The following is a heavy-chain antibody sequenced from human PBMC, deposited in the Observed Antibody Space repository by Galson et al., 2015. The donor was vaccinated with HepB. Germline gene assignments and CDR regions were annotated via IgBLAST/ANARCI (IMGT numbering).Heavy chain of an antibody. J-gene: IGHJ6*02. CDR3: ARLDGSSWRLYYYYGMDV. CDR2: IDPSDSYT. D-gene: IGHD6-13*01. CDR1: GYSFTSYW. V-gene: IGHV5-10-1*01. Sequence: QSGAEVKKPGESLRISCKGSGYSFTSYWISWVRQMPGKGLEWMGRIDPSDSYTNYSPSFQGHVTISADKSISTAYLQWSSLKASDAAMYYCARLDGSSWRLYYYYGMDVWGQGTTVTVSS.